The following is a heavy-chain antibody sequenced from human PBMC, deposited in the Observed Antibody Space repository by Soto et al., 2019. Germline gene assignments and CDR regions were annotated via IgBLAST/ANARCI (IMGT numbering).Heavy chain of an antibody. Sequence: EVQLVESGGGLVKPGGSLRLSCAASGFTFSNAWMSWVRQAPGKGLEWVGRIKSKTDGGTTDYAAPVKGRFTISRDDSKNTLYLQMNSLKTEDTAVYYCTTAHITLIVVSLGFGYWGQGTLVTVS. CDR1: GFTFSNAW. D-gene: IGHD3-22*01. J-gene: IGHJ4*02. CDR3: TTAHITLIVVSLGFGY. V-gene: IGHV3-15*01. CDR2: IKSKTDGGTT.